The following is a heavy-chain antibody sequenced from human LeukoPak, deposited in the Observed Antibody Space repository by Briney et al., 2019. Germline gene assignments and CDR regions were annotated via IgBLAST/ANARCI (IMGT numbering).Heavy chain of an antibody. CDR1: GFSLSTSGVG. CDR3: TAPVVRGVCPY. D-gene: IGHD3-10*01. CDR2: IYWNDDK. J-gene: IGHJ4*02. V-gene: IGHV2-5*01. Sequence: KESGPTLVKPTQTLTLTCTFSGFSLSTSGVGVGWIRQPPGEALEWLALIYWNDDKRYSPSLKSRLTITKDTSKNQVVLTMTNMDPVDTATYYCTAPVVRGVCPYWGQGTLVTVSS.